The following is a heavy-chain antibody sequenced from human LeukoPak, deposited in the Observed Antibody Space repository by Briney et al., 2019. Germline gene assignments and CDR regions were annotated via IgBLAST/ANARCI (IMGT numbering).Heavy chain of an antibody. D-gene: IGHD6-19*01. CDR3: ARYSSGWLPDYYYYYGMDV. V-gene: IGHV4-4*02. CDR1: GGSISSSNW. CDR2: IYHSGST. J-gene: IGHJ6*02. Sequence: SETLSLTCAVSGGSISSSNWWSWVRQPPGKGLEWIGEIYHSGSTNYNPPLKSRVTMSVDKSKNQFSLKLSSVTAADTAVYYCARYSSGWLPDYYYYYGMDVWGQGTTVTVSS.